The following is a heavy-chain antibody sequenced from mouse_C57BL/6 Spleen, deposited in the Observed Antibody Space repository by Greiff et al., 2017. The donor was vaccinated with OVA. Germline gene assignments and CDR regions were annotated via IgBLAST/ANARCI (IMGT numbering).Heavy chain of an antibody. Sequence: EVQLVESEGGLVQPGSSMKLSCTASGFTFSDYYMAWVRQVPEKGLEWVANINYDGSSTYYLDSLKSRFIISRDNAKNILYLQMSSLKSEDTATYYCARDKDYYGSSPEWYFDVWGTGTTVTVSS. CDR2: INYDGSST. D-gene: IGHD1-1*01. CDR3: ARDKDYYGSSPEWYFDV. J-gene: IGHJ1*03. CDR1: GFTFSDYY. V-gene: IGHV5-16*01.